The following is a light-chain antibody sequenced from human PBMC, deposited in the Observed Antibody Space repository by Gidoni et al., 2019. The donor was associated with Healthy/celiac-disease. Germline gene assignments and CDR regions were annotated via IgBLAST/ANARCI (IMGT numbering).Light chain of an antibody. CDR3: QVWDSSSDHVV. Sequence: SYVLTPPTSVSVAPGKTARITCGGNNIGSKSVHWYQQKPGQAPVLVIYYDSDRPSGIPERFSGSNSGNTATLTISRGEAGEEADYYWQVWDSSSDHVVVGGGTKLTVL. CDR2: YDS. CDR1: NIGSKS. J-gene: IGLJ2*01. V-gene: IGLV3-21*04.